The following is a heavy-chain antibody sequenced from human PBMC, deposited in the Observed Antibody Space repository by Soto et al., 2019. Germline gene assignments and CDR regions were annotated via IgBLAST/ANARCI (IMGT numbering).Heavy chain of an antibody. CDR1: GFTCSNYW. D-gene: IGHD3-16*01. CDR3: ERVLGREVYYYGMDG. Sequence: EVQLVESGGGMVQPGGTLRLSCAASGFTCSNYWMSLVRQAPGKGLVWVANIKPDGSEKYYVDSVQGRFTISRDNAKNSRNLQRNGRRAEDTGVYYGERVLGREVYYYGMDGWGQGTTVTVSS. J-gene: IGHJ6*02. CDR2: IKPDGSEK. V-gene: IGHV3-7*03.